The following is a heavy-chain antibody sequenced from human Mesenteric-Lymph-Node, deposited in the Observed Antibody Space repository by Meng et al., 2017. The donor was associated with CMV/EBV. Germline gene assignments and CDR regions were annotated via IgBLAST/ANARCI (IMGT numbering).Heavy chain of an antibody. CDR2: INQDGSEM. D-gene: IGHD3-3*01. J-gene: IGHJ3*02. Sequence: GESLKISCAASGFSFSGNWMSWVRQAPGKGLEWVTNINQDGSEMYYVDSVKGRFAISRDNTKNSLSLQMNSLRVDDTAVYYCARDGTYYDFWSAFDIWGQGTMVTVSS. V-gene: IGHV3-7*01. CDR3: ARDGTYYDFWSAFDI. CDR1: GFSFSGNW.